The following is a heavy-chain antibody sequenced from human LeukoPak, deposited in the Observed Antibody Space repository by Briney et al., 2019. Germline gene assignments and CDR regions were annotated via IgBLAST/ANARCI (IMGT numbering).Heavy chain of an antibody. D-gene: IGHD4-17*01. V-gene: IGHV4-39*07. CDR2: IYYSGST. Sequence: SETLSLTCTVSGGSISSSSYYWGWIRQPPGKGLEWIGSIYYSGSTYYNPSLKSRVTISVDTSKNQFSLKLSSVTAADTAVYYCARDLYGDYPGGYYYYMDVWGKGTTVTISS. CDR3: ARDLYGDYPGGYYYYMDV. CDR1: GGSISSSSYY. J-gene: IGHJ6*03.